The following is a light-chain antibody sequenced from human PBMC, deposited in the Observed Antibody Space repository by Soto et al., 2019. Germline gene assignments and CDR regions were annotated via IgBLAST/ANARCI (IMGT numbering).Light chain of an antibody. CDR3: QQYNSYSSKT. CDR2: DAS. V-gene: IGKV1-5*01. CDR1: QSISSW. Sequence: DIQMTQSPSTLSASVGDRVTITCRASQSISSWLAWYQQKPGKAPKLLIYDASSLESGVPSRFSGSGSGTEVTLTISSLQPDDVATYYCQQYNSYSSKTFGQGTKVEIK. J-gene: IGKJ1*01.